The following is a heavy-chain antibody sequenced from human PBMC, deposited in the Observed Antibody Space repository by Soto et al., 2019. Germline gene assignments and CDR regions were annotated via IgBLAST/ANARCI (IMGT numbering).Heavy chain of an antibody. CDR1: GFMFSSYA. Sequence: PGGSLRLSCAASGFMFSSYAMSWVRQAPGKGLEWGSSISASGGTANLADSVEGRCTISRDNSKSTLYLQMNSLRAEDTAVYYCAKLTYPSDSTGYYYERVSGWIDSWGQGTLVTVSS. CDR3: AKLTYPSDSTGYYYERVSGWIDS. CDR2: ISASGGTA. J-gene: IGHJ5*01. V-gene: IGHV3-23*01. D-gene: IGHD3-22*01.